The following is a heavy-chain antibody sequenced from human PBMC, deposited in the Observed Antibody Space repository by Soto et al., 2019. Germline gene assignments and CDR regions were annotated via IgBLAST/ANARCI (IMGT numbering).Heavy chain of an antibody. Sequence: SGPTLVNPTQTLTLTCTFSGFSLSTSGVGVGWIRQPPGKALEWLALIYWDDDKRYSPSLKSRLTITKDTSKNQVVLTMTNMEPVDTATYYCAHWYYYDSNGNSTYYFDYRTQANLVTVSS. CDR1: GFSLSTSGVG. CDR2: IYWDDDK. V-gene: IGHV2-5*02. CDR3: AHWYYYDSNGNSTYYFDY. J-gene: IGHJ4*02. D-gene: IGHD3-22*01.